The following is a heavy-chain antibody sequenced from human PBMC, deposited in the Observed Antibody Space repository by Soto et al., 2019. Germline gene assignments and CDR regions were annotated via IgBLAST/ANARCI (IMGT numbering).Heavy chain of an antibody. J-gene: IGHJ3*02. CDR3: AREGYSNWGYKPHDAFDI. D-gene: IGHD7-27*01. CDR2: ISSSSSTI. V-gene: IGHV3-48*02. CDR1: GFTFSSYS. Sequence: GSLRLSCAASGFTFSSYSMNWVRQAPGKGLEWVSYISSSSSTIYYADSVKGRFTISRDNAKNSLYLQMNSLRDEDTAVYYCAREGYSNWGYKPHDAFDIWGQGTMVTVSS.